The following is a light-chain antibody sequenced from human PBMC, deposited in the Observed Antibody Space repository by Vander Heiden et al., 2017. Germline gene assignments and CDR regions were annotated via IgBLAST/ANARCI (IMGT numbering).Light chain of an antibody. V-gene: IGLV2-14*01. CDR3: SSYTTSSTLV. J-gene: IGLJ2*01. CDR1: SSDVGGYNY. CDR2: DVT. Sequence: QSALTQPASMSGSPGQSITISCTGSSSDVGGYNYLSWYQQHPSKAPKLIIYDVTKRPSGVSNRFSASKSGNTASLTISGLQAEDEADYYCSSYTTSSTLVFGGGTKLTVL.